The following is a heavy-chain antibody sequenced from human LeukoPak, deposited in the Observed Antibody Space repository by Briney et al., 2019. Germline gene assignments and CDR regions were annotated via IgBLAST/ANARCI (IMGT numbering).Heavy chain of an antibody. Sequence: PGGSLRLSCVVSGFTLSSYSMNWVRQAPGKGLEWVSSISISSDYIYYADSVKGRFTISRDNTKNSVYLQMSSLRAEDTAVYYCARGRGEVQHWGQGTLVTVSS. CDR3: ARGRGEVQH. CDR1: GFTLSSYS. J-gene: IGHJ1*01. CDR2: ISISSDYI. D-gene: IGHD3-16*01. V-gene: IGHV3-21*01.